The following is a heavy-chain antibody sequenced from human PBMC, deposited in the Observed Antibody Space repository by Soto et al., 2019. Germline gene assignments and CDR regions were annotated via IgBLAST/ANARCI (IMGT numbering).Heavy chain of an antibody. CDR1: GFTFSSYW. J-gene: IGHJ4*02. Sequence: GGSLRLSCAASGFTFSSYWMSWVRQAPGKGLEWVANIKQDGSEKYYVDSVKGRFTISRDNAKNSLYLQMNSLRAEDTAVYYCATFIPYSSSSSYFDYWGQGTLVTVSS. V-gene: IGHV3-7*01. CDR2: IKQDGSEK. D-gene: IGHD6-6*01. CDR3: ATFIPYSSSSSYFDY.